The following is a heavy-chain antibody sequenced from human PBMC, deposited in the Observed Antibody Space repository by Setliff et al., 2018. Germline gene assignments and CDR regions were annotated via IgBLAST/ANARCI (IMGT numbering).Heavy chain of an antibody. V-gene: IGHV3-48*03. CDR2: ISTTGSTE. CDR1: GFTYNNCW. Sequence: GGSLRLSCAASGFTYNNCWVSWVRQAPGKGLEWISYISTTGSTENYADSVKGRFTVSRDNAENSLYLQMNRLRAEDTAVYYCARVKPFAMDVWGQGTTVTVSS. CDR3: ARVKPFAMDV. J-gene: IGHJ6*02.